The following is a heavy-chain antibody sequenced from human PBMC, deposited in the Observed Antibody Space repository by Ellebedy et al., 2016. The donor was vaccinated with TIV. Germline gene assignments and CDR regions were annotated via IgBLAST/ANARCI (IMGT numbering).Heavy chain of an antibody. CDR3: ARGKGISSSWYGTWFDP. CDR2: INHSGST. Sequence: MPSETLSLTCAVYGGSFSGYYWSWIRQPPGKGLEWLGEINHSGSTNYNPSLKSRVTVSVDTSKTQFSLKLSSVTAADTAVYYCARGKGISSSWYGTWFDPWGQGTLVTVSS. CDR1: GGSFSGYY. J-gene: IGHJ5*02. D-gene: IGHD6-13*01. V-gene: IGHV4-34*01.